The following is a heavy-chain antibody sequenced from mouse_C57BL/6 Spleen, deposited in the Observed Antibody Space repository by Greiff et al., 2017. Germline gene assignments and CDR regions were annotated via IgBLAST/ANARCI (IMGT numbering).Heavy chain of an antibody. CDR2: ISSGSSTI. Sequence: EVKLMESGGGLVKPGGSLKLSCAASGFTFSDYGMHWVRQAPEKGLEWVAYISSGSSTIYYADTVKGRFTISRDNAKNTLCLQMTSLRSEDTAMYYCARRGYYGNSLYYYAMDYWGQGTSVTVSS. D-gene: IGHD1-1*01. CDR3: ARRGYYGNSLYYYAMDY. V-gene: IGHV5-17*01. CDR1: GFTFSDYG. J-gene: IGHJ4*01.